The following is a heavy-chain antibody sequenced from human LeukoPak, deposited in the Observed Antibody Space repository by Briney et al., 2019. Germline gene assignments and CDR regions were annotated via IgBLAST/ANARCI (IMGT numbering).Heavy chain of an antibody. V-gene: IGHV5-51*01. Sequence: GESLKSFCKGSGDSFTSYCTGWGRQMPGKGLGWMGIIYPGDSDTRYSPSFQGQVTISAGKSISTAYLQWSSLKASDTAMYYCAITLTGFDYWGQGTLVTVSS. CDR3: AITLTGFDY. CDR1: GDSFTSYC. D-gene: IGHD3-10*01. CDR2: IYPGDSDT. J-gene: IGHJ4*02.